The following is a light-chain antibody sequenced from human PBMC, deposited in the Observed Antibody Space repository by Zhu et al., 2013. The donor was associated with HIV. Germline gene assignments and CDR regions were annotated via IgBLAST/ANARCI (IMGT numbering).Light chain of an antibody. CDR3: QQYYSSPWA. J-gene: IGKJ1*01. CDR1: QNVLHNSNNKNY. Sequence: DIVMTQSPDSLAVSLGERATINCKSSQNVLHNSNNKNYLAWYQQRPGQPPKLLIYWGSTRESGVPDRFSGSGSGTDFTPTINSLQAEDVAVYYCQQYYSSPWAFGQGTKVEIK. CDR2: WGS. V-gene: IGKV4-1*01.